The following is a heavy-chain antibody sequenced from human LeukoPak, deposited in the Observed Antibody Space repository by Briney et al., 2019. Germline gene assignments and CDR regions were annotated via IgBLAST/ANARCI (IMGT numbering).Heavy chain of an antibody. CDR2: ISAYNGNT. CDR3: ARDPGSGYEEHFDY. J-gene: IGHJ4*02. Sequence: ASVKVSCKASGYTFTSYGISWVRQAPGQGLEWMGWISAYNGNTDYAQKLQGRVTMTTDTSTSTAYMELRSLRSDDTAVYYCARDPGSGYEEHFDYWGQGTLVTVSS. D-gene: IGHD5-12*01. V-gene: IGHV1-18*01. CDR1: GYTFTSYG.